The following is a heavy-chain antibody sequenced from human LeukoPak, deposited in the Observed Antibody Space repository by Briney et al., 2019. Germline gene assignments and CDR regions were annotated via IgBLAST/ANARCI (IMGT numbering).Heavy chain of an antibody. Sequence: PGGSLRLSCAASGFTFSHYGMSWVRQAPGKGLEWVSAISGSGYSTYYADSVKGRFTISRDNSKNTLYLQMNSLRAEDTAVYYCAKYYGDDPDYYYYMDVWGKGTTVTTSS. CDR3: AKYYGDDPDYYYYMDV. V-gene: IGHV3-23*01. D-gene: IGHD4-17*01. J-gene: IGHJ6*03. CDR1: GFTFSHYG. CDR2: ISGSGYST.